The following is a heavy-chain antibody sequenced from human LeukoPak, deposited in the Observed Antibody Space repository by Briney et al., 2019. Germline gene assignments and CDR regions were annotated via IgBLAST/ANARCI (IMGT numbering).Heavy chain of an antibody. CDR3: AKDSGGNIFMITFGGVIAY. Sequence: GGSLRLSCAASGFTVSSNYMSWVRQAPGKGLEWVSAISGSGGSTYYADSVKGRFTISRDNSKNTLYLQMNSLRAEDTAVYYCAKDSGGNIFMITFGGVIAYWGQGTLVTVSS. D-gene: IGHD3-16*02. J-gene: IGHJ4*02. CDR1: GFTVSSNY. V-gene: IGHV3-23*01. CDR2: ISGSGGST.